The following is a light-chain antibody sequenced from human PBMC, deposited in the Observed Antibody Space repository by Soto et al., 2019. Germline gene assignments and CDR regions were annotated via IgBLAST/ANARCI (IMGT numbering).Light chain of an antibody. Sequence: QPVLTQPPSVSGAPGQRVTISCTVSGSTFGAGSDVHWYQQVPGTAPKLLISYNTNRPSGVPDRFSGSKSGTSASLAISGLQPEDEADYYCQCYDSSLTVLFGGGTQLTVL. CDR2: YNT. V-gene: IGLV1-40*01. CDR1: GSTFGAGSD. CDR3: QCYDSSLTVL. J-gene: IGLJ2*01.